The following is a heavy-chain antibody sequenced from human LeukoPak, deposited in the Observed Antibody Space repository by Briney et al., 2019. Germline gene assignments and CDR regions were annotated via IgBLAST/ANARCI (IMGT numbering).Heavy chain of an antibody. D-gene: IGHD6-19*01. Sequence: ASVKVSCKASGYTFTSYGISWVRQAPGQGLEWMGWISAYNGNTNYAQKLQGRVTMTTDTSTSTAYMELRSLRSDDTTVYYCARDEGSGWYGYYYYYGMDVWGQGTTVTVSS. CDR3: ARDEGSGWYGYYYYYGMDV. CDR2: ISAYNGNT. J-gene: IGHJ6*02. CDR1: GYTFTSYG. V-gene: IGHV1-18*01.